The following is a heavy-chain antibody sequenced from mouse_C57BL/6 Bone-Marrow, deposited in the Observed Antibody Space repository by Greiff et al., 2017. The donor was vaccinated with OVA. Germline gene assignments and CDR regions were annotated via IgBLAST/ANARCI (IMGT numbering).Heavy chain of an antibody. D-gene: IGHD1-1*01. J-gene: IGHJ2*01. CDR3: AHTVVAPFDY. CDR2: LNPGSGGT. CDR1: GYAFTHYL. Sequence: VQLQQSGAELVRPGTSVKVSCKASGYAFTHYLIEWVKQRPGQGLEWIGVLNPGSGGTNYHEKFKGKATLTADKSSSTAYLQLSSLTSEDSAVYFCAHTVVAPFDYWGQGTTLTVSS. V-gene: IGHV1-54*01.